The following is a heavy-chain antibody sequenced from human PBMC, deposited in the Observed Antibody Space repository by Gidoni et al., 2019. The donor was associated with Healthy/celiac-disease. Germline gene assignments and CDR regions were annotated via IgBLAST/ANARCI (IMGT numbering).Heavy chain of an antibody. J-gene: IGHJ4*02. CDR2: IKSKTDGGTT. CDR3: TTSWVVVYGRYYFDY. Sequence: EVQLVESGVGLVKPAGSLRLSCAASGFTFSNAWMSWVRQAPGKGLEWVGRIKSKTDGGTTDYAAPVKGRFTISRDESKNTLYLQMNNLKTEDTAVYYCTTSWVVVYGRYYFDYWGQGTLVTVSS. D-gene: IGHD2-8*02. CDR1: GFTFSNAW. V-gene: IGHV3-15*01.